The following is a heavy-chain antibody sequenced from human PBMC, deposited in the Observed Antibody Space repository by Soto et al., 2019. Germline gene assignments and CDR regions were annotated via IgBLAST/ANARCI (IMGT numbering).Heavy chain of an antibody. CDR1: GGSISSGGYY. D-gene: IGHD2-21*01. V-gene: IGHV4-31*03. CDR3: AASCVACGGFNYYGMDV. Sequence: QVQLQESGPGLVKPSQTLSLTCTVSGGSISSGGYYWYWIRQHPGKGLEWIGYIYYSGTTYYNPSHKSRVTISVDTSKNQFSLKLSSVTAADTAGYYCAASCVACGGFNYYGMDVWGQGTTVTVSS. CDR2: IYYSGTT. J-gene: IGHJ6*02.